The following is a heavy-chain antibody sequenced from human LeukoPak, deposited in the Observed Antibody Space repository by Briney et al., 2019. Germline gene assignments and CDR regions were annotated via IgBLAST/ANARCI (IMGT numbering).Heavy chain of an antibody. J-gene: IGHJ4*02. Sequence: GASVKVSCKASGGTFSSYAISWVRQAPGQGLEWMGGIIPIFGTANYAQKFQGRVTITADESTSTAYMELSSLRSEDTAVYYCASGGDYYASSGYYPRFDYWGQGTLVTVSS. CDR1: GGTFSSYA. CDR2: IIPIFGTA. V-gene: IGHV1-69*13. CDR3: ASGGDYYASSGYYPRFDY. D-gene: IGHD3-22*01.